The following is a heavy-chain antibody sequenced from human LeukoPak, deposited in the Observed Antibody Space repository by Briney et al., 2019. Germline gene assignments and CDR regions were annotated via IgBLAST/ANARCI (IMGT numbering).Heavy chain of an antibody. Sequence: GESLTLSCAASGFSFSSYGMKELRQAPGKGLEWVSYISSSSSTIYYADSGKGRFTISRDNAKNSLYLQMNSLRAEDTAVYYCARDSVLLWFGPHDYWGQGTLVTVSS. CDR1: GFSFSSYG. D-gene: IGHD3-10*01. V-gene: IGHV3-48*01. CDR3: ARDSVLLWFGPHDY. CDR2: ISSSSSTI. J-gene: IGHJ4*02.